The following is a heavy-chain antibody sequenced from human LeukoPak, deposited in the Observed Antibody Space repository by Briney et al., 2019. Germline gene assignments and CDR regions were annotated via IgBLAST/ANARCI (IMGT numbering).Heavy chain of an antibody. V-gene: IGHV3-48*02. CDR1: GLTVSSYS. CDR3: TREIWGAFDI. J-gene: IGHJ3*02. D-gene: IGHD2-15*01. Sequence: GGSLRFSCVASGLTVSSYSMNWVRQAPGKGLEWVSYISSSSSTIYYADSVKGRFTISRDNAKNSLDLQMNSLRDEDTAVYYCTREIWGAFDIWGQGTMVTVSS. CDR2: ISSSSSTI.